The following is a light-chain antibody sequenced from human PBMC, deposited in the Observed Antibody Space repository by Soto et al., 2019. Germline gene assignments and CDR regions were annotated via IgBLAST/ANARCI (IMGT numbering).Light chain of an antibody. Sequence: EVVLTQSPATLSLSPGERATLSCRSSHTVVNHLAWYQQKPGQAPRLLIYYASNRATGIPARFSGSGSETDFTLTISSLEPEDFAVYYCQQLAATFGQGTRLEIK. CDR3: QQLAAT. CDR1: HTVVNH. J-gene: IGKJ5*01. CDR2: YAS. V-gene: IGKV3-11*01.